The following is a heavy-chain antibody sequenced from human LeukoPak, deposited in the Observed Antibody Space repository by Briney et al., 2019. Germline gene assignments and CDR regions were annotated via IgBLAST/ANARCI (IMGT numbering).Heavy chain of an antibody. J-gene: IGHJ4*02. D-gene: IGHD5-24*01. CDR2: INADSGGT. Sequence: ASVKVSCKASGYTFTAYYIHWVRQAPGQGLEWMGWINADSGGTNYVQKFQGRVTMTRDTSISTAYMELSSLRSDDTAVYYCARPAEMATISYWGQGTLVTVSS. V-gene: IGHV1-2*02. CDR1: GYTFTAYY. CDR3: ARPAEMATISY.